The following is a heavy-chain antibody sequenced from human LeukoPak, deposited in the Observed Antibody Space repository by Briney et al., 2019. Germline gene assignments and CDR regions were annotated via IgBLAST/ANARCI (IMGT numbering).Heavy chain of an antibody. V-gene: IGHV4-39*07. CDR3: ASPSSCSGGSCYSEV. CDR1: GGSISSSSYY. CDR2: IYYSGST. D-gene: IGHD2-15*01. J-gene: IGHJ4*02. Sequence: PPETLSLTCTVSGGSISSSSYYWGWIRQPPGKGLEWIGSIYYSGSTYYNPSLKSRVTISADTSKNQLSLKLSSVTAADSAVYYCASPSSCSGGSCYSEVWGQGTLVTVSS.